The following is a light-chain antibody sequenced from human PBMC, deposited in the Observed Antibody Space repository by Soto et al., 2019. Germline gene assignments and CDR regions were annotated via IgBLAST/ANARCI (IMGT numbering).Light chain of an antibody. V-gene: IGKV1D-12*01. CDR3: QQANSFPLT. J-gene: IGKJ5*01. Sequence: DIQMTQSPSSVSASVGDRVTITCRASQGISSWLVWYQQKPRKAPKLLIYAASSLQSGVPSRFSGSGSGTDFTLTISSLQPEDFATYYCQQANSFPLTFGQGTRLEIK. CDR2: AAS. CDR1: QGISSW.